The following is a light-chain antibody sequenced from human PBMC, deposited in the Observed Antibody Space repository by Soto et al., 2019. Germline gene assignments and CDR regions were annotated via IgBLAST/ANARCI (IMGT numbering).Light chain of an antibody. CDR3: QQYISYPYT. V-gene: IGKV1-5*01. CDR2: VAS. J-gene: IGKJ2*01. CDR1: QTTTTW. Sequence: DIQMTQFPSTLSASVGERVTITCRASQTTTTWLAWYQQKPGPAPKLLIYVASSLEGGVPSRFSASGSGTEFTLTFSSLQPDDLATYYCQQYISYPYTFGQGTKVEIK.